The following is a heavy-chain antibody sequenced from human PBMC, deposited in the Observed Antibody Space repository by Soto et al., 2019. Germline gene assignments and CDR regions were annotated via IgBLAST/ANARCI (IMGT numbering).Heavy chain of an antibody. CDR2: IYYSGST. D-gene: IGHD6-6*01. J-gene: IGHJ5*02. CDR1: GGSISSYY. Sequence: QVQLQESGPGLVKPSETLSLTCTVSGGSISSYYWSWIRQPPGKGLEWIGYIYYSGSTNYNPSLKSRVTISVDTSKNQFSLKLSSVTAADTAVYYCARLHIYTSSSSAWFDPWGQGTLVTVSS. V-gene: IGHV4-59*01. CDR3: ARLHIYTSSSSAWFDP.